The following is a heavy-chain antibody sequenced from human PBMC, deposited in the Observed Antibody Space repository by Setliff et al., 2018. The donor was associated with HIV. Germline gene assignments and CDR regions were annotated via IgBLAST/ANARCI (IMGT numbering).Heavy chain of an antibody. Sequence: SETLSLTCTVSGYSISSGYYWGWIRQPPGKGLEWIGSIYHSGSTYYNPSLKSRVTISVDTSKNQFSLKLSSVTAADTAVYYCAKAMRGVVVTNMYYYYGMDVWGQGTTVTVSS. CDR1: GYSISSGYY. V-gene: IGHV4-38-2*02. CDR3: AKAMRGVVVTNMYYYYGMDV. J-gene: IGHJ6*02. CDR2: IYHSGST. D-gene: IGHD2-21*02.